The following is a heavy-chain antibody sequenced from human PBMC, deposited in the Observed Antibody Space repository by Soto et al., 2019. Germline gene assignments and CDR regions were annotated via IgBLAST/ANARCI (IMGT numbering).Heavy chain of an antibody. Sequence: EVQLVESGGGLVQPGGSLRLSCAASGFIFSSHWMHWVRQAPGKGLVGVSHIGPDGSNIWEADSVQGRFTISRDNARNRLYLQMNSLRDEDTAIYYCARDRGGNFYGGFDYWGRGTLVTVSP. J-gene: IGHJ4*02. CDR1: GFIFSSHW. CDR2: IGPDGSNI. CDR3: ARDRGGNFYGGFDY. V-gene: IGHV3-74*01. D-gene: IGHD1-26*01.